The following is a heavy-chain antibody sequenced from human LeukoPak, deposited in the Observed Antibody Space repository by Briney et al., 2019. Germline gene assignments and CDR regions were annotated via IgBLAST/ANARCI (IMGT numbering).Heavy chain of an antibody. CDR1: GFTFDDYA. CDR2: INWNSGSI. D-gene: IGHD3-10*01. CDR3: AKDITVRGVIPYYFDY. V-gene: IGHV3-9*01. Sequence: PGGSLRLSCVASGFTFDDYAMHWVQQVPGKGLEWVSGINWNSGSIDYADSVKGRFTISRDNAKNSLYLQMNSLRAEDTALYYCAKDITVRGVIPYYFDYWGQGTLVTVSS. J-gene: IGHJ4*02.